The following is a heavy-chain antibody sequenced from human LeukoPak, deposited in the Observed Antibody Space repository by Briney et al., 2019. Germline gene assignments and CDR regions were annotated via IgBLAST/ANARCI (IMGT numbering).Heavy chain of an antibody. CDR3: AIFPYGSGSAVGDY. J-gene: IGHJ4*02. CDR2: IYYSGST. V-gene: IGHV4-39*01. Sequence: SETLSLTCTVSGGSISSSSYYWGWIRQPPGKGLEWIGSIYYSGSTHYNPSLKSRVTISVDTSKSRFSLKLSSVTAADTAVYYCAIFPYGSGSAVGDYWGQGTLVTVSS. D-gene: IGHD3-10*01. CDR1: GGSISSSSYY.